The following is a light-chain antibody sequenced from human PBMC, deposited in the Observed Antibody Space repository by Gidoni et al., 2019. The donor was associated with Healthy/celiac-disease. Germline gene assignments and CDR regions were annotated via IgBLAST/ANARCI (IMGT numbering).Light chain of an antibody. CDR1: QSVSSN. Sequence: EVVMTQSPATLSVSPGERPTLSCRASQSVSSNLAWYQQTPGQAPRLLIYGASTRATGIPARYSGSVSGTEFTLTISSLQSEDFAVYHCQPYNNWPLTFGGGTKVEIK. J-gene: IGKJ4*01. CDR3: QPYNNWPLT. V-gene: IGKV3-15*01. CDR2: GAS.